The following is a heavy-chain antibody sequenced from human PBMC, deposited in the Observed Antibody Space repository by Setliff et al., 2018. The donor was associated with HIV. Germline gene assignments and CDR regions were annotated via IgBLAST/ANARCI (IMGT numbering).Heavy chain of an antibody. D-gene: IGHD3-22*01. CDR3: ARGDTYYHDRSGYVKSALDAFDI. CDR2: ISATGST. J-gene: IGHJ3*02. Sequence: PSETLSLTCTVSGGIISSDSFFWSWIRQPAGKGLGWVGHISATGSTNYNPSLKSRVTMSLDTSKNQFSLNLNSVTAADAAVYFCARGDTYYHDRSGYVKSALDAFDIWGRGTMVTVSS. V-gene: IGHV4-61*09. CDR1: GGIISSDSFF.